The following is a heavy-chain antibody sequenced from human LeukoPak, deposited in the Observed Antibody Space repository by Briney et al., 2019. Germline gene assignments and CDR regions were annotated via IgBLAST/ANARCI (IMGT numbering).Heavy chain of an antibody. CDR1: GFTFSSYA. Sequence: GGSLRLSCAASGFTFSSYAMHWVRQAPGKGLEWVAVISYDGSYKYYADSVKGRFTISRDNSKNTLYLQMNSLRAEDTAVYYCARVPGYCSSTSCHDYYFDYWGQGTLVTVSS. V-gene: IGHV3-30-3*01. CDR2: ISYDGSYK. J-gene: IGHJ4*02. CDR3: ARVPGYCSSTSCHDYYFDY. D-gene: IGHD2-2*01.